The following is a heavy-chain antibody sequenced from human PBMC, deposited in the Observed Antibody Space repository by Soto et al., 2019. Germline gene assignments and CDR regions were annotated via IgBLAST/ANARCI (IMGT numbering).Heavy chain of an antibody. CDR3: VRAAGYSGNDYVYYYGMDV. Sequence: QVQLVEPGGGVVQPGRPLSLSCAASGFTFRNYGMHWVRQAPAKGLEWGALGWYDGGNKNYVDSVTGRFTFSKDISKNTLYLQMNSLRDEDTAVYYCVRAAGYSGNDYVYYYGMDVWGQGTTVTVSS. V-gene: IGHV3-33*01. D-gene: IGHD5-12*01. J-gene: IGHJ6*02. CDR1: GFTFRNYG. CDR2: GWYDGGNK.